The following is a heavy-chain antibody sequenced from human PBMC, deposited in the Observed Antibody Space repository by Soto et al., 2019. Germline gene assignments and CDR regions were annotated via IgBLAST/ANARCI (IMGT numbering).Heavy chain of an antibody. Sequence: GGSLRLSCAASGFTFSSYGMHWVRQAPGKGLEWVAVIWYDGSNKYYADSVKGRFTISRDNSKNTLYLQMNSLRAEDTAVYYCARDPYGDPSLDYWGQGTLVTVSS. CDR3: ARDPYGDPSLDY. J-gene: IGHJ4*02. CDR2: IWYDGSNK. D-gene: IGHD4-17*01. V-gene: IGHV3-33*01. CDR1: GFTFSSYG.